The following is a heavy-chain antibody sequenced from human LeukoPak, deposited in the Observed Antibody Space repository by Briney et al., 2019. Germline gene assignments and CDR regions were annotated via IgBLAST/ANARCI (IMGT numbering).Heavy chain of an antibody. D-gene: IGHD2-15*01. CDR1: GGSFSGYY. CDR2: INHSGST. V-gene: IGHV4-34*01. Sequence: SETLSLTCAVYGGSFSGYYWSWIRQPPGKGLEWIGEINHSGSTNYNPSLKSRVTISVNTSKNQFSLKLSSVTAADTAVYYCARRGTPDYWGRGTLVTVSS. J-gene: IGHJ4*02. CDR3: ARRGTPDY.